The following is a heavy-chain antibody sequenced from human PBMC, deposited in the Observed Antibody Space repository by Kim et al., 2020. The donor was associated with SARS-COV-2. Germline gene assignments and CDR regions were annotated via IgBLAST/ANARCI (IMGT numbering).Heavy chain of an antibody. D-gene: IGHD1-26*01. CDR2: IDCGNGNT. CDR1: GHIFTRDS. V-gene: IGHV1-3*01. Sequence: ASVKVSCKTSGHIFTRDSIHWVRQAPGQGLEWMGGIDCGNGNTIYSQKFQGRVTFTTDTSASTAYMELSFLRSEDSAVYYCLWGCYFDYCGQGTLVTVSS. CDR3: LWGCYFDY. J-gene: IGHJ4*02.